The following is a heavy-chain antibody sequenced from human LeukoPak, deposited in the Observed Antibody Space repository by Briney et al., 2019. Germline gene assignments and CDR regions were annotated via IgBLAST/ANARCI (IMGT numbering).Heavy chain of an antibody. J-gene: IGHJ4*02. V-gene: IGHV3-74*01. CDR2: INSDGSST. CDR1: GFTFNSHW. Sequence: GGSLRLSCADSGFTFNSHWMHWVRQAPGKGLVWVSRINSDGSSTNYADSVKGRFTISRDNAKNTPYLQMNSLRAEDTAVYYCARDWDGYGAPGDYWGQGTLVTVSS. CDR3: ARDWDGYGAPGDY. D-gene: IGHD5-24*01.